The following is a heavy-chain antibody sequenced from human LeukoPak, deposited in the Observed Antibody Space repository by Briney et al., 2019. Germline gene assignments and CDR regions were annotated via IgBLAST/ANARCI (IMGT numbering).Heavy chain of an antibody. CDR3: ASEVSSAGGGLDY. CDR2: ISGSGGST. V-gene: IGHV3-23*01. J-gene: IGHJ4*02. CDR1: GFTFSSYA. Sequence: PGGSLRLSCAASGFTFSSYAMSWVRRAPGKGLEWVSAISGSGGSTYYADSVKGRFTISRDNSKNSLYLQMNSLRAEDTAVYYCASEVSSAGGGLDYWGQGTLVTVSS. D-gene: IGHD6-19*01.